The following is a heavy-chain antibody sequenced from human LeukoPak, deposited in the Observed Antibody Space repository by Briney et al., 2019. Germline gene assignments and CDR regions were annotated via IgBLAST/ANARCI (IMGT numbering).Heavy chain of an antibody. CDR1: GFTFTSYY. Sequence: GGSLRLSCAASGFTFTSYYMNWVRQAPGKGLEWVSSISSSSSYIYYADSVKGRFTISRDNAKNSLSLQMNSLRAEDTAVYYCARDSDIAAAGSFDYWGQGTLVTLSS. D-gene: IGHD6-13*01. CDR2: ISSSSSYI. CDR3: ARDSDIAAAGSFDY. V-gene: IGHV3-21*01. J-gene: IGHJ4*02.